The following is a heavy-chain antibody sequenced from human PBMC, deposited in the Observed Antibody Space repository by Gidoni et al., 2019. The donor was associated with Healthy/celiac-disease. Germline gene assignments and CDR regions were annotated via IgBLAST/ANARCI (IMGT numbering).Heavy chain of an antibody. Sequence: EVQLVESGGGLIQPGGSLRLSCAASGFTVSSNDMSWVRQAPGKGLEWVSVIYSGGSTYYADSVKGRFTISRDNSKNTLYLQMNSLRAEDTAVYYCARENNYYDSSGYYLGYYYGMDVWGQGTTVTVSS. J-gene: IGHJ6*02. CDR1: GFTVSSND. V-gene: IGHV3-53*01. CDR3: ARENNYYDSSGYYLGYYYGMDV. CDR2: IYSGGST. D-gene: IGHD3-22*01.